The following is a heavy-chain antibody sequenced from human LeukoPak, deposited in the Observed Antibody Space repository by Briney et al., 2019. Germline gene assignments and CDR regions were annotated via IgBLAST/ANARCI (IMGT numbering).Heavy chain of an antibody. J-gene: IGHJ4*02. CDR3: ARDEGGYSYGVPH. CDR1: GGTFSSYA. Sequence: ASVKVSCKASGGTFSSYAISWVRQAPGQGLEWMGRHIPLLGIANYAQKFQGRVTITADKSTSTAYMELSGLRSEDTAVYYCARDEGGYSYGVPHWGQGTLVTVSS. CDR2: HIPLLGIA. D-gene: IGHD5-18*01. V-gene: IGHV1-69*04.